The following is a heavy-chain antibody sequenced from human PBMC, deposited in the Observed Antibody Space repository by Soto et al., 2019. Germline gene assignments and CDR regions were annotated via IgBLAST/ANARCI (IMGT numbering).Heavy chain of an antibody. D-gene: IGHD5-18*01. CDR3: ARMTTWIQLWFLD. CDR2: INHSGST. CDR1: GGPFSGYY. J-gene: IGHJ4*02. Sequence: SETLSLTCAVYGGPFSGYYWSWIRQPPGKGLEWIGEINHSGSTNYNPSLKSRVTISVDTSKNQFSLKLSSVTAADTAVYYCARMTTWIQLWFLDWGQGTLVTVSS. V-gene: IGHV4-34*01.